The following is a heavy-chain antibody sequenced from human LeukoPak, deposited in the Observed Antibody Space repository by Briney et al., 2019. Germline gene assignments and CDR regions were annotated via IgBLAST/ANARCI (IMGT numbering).Heavy chain of an antibody. V-gene: IGHV4-34*01. CDR2: INHSGST. J-gene: IGHJ2*01. D-gene: IGHD2-2*01. CDR1: GGSFSGYY. Sequence: SETLSLTCAVYGGSFSGYYWSWIRQPPGKGLEWIGEINHSGSTNYNPSLKSRVTISVDTSKNQFSLKLSSVTAADTAVYYCARVPPPAAKRWGYWYFDLWGRGTLVTVSS. CDR3: ARVPPPAAKRWGYWYFDL.